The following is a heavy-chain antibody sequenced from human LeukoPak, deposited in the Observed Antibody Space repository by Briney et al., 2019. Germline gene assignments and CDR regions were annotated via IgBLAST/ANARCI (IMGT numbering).Heavy chain of an antibody. D-gene: IGHD6-6*01. Sequence: ASVKVSCKASGYTFTGYYMHWVRQAPGQGLEWMGWINPNSGGTNYAQKFQGRVTMTRDTSISTAYMELSRLRSDDTAVYYCARSDSSSSGPPEVYWGQGTLVTVSS. J-gene: IGHJ4*02. CDR1: GYTFTGYY. CDR2: INPNSGGT. V-gene: IGHV1-2*02. CDR3: ARSDSSSSGPPEVY.